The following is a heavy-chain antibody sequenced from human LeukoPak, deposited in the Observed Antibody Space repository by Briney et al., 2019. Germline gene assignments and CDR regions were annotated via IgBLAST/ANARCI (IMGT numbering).Heavy chain of an antibody. CDR1: GFSFNNYW. CDR2: ISYDGSNK. J-gene: IGHJ4*02. V-gene: IGHV3-30-3*01. Sequence: PGGSLRLSCAASGFSFNNYWMSWVRQAPGKGLEWVAVISYDGSNKYYADSVKGRFTVSRDNAKNTLYLQVNNPRAEDTAVYYCARGPNSNWSGLDFWGQGTLLTVSS. CDR3: ARGPNSNWSGLDF. D-gene: IGHD6-6*01.